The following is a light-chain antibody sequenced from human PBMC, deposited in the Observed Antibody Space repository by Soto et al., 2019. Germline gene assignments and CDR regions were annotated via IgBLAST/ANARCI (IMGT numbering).Light chain of an antibody. Sequence: DIQMTQAPSTLSASVGDKVTMTCRASQSISTWLAWYQQKPGKAPKLLIYQASTLESGVPSRFSGSGSGTEFTLTISSLQPDDFATYYCQQYNSYWTFGQGTTVDIK. CDR2: QAS. V-gene: IGKV1-5*03. J-gene: IGKJ1*01. CDR1: QSISTW. CDR3: QQYNSYWT.